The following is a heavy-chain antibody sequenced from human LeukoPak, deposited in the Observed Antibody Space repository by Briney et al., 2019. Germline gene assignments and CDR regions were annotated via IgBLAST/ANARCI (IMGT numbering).Heavy chain of an antibody. CDR3: ASLRMGNWFDP. J-gene: IGHJ5*02. CDR2: IIPIFGTA. CDR1: GYTFTGYY. V-gene: IGHV1-69*06. Sequence: SVKVSCKASGYTFTGYYMHWVRQAPGQGLEWMGGIIPIFGTANYAQKFQGRVTITADKSTSTAYMELSSLRSEDTAVYYCASLRMGNWFDPWGQGTLVTVSS. D-gene: IGHD2-8*01.